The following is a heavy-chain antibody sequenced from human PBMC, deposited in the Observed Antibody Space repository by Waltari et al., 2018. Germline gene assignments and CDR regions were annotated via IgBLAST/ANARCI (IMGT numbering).Heavy chain of an antibody. J-gene: IGHJ6*02. CDR1: GGSINSDGYY. CDR3: VRDWAGTRDYYGLDV. CDR2: VSHSGRT. D-gene: IGHD1-7*01. Sequence: QVQLQESGPGLVEPSQTLSLTCTVSGGSINSDGYYWCWIRQHPGKGLEYIGYVSHSGRTYYNPSLKSRATVSQDTSKNQFSLNLSSVTAADTAVYYCVRDWAGTRDYYGLDVWGQGSTVTVAS. V-gene: IGHV4-31*03.